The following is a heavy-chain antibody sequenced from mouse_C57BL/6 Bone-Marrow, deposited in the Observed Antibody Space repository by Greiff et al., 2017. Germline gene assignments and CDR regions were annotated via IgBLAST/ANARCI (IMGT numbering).Heavy chain of an antibody. CDR3: ARHDSAWFAY. J-gene: IGHJ3*01. CDR2: ISSGSSTI. V-gene: IGHV5-17*01. Sequence: EVKLVESGGGLVKPGGSLKLSCAASGFTFSDYGMHWVRQAPEKGLEWVAYISSGSSTIYYADTVKGRFTISRDNATNTLFLQMTSLRSEDTAMYYCARHDSAWFAYWGQGTLVTVSA. CDR1: GFTFSDYG. D-gene: IGHD2-12*01.